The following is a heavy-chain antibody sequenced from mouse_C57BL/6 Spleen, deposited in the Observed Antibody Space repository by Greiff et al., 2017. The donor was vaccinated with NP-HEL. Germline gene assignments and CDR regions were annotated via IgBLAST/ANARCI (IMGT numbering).Heavy chain of an antibody. CDR3: ASHYGSSYAWFAY. J-gene: IGHJ3*01. CDR1: GYTFTDYN. CDR2: INPNNGGT. D-gene: IGHD1-1*01. Sequence: EVKLVESGPELVKPGASVKMSCKASGYTFTDYNMHWVKQSHGKSLEWIGYINPNNGGTSYNQKFKGKATLTVNKSSSTAYMELRSLTSEDSAVYYCASHYGSSYAWFAYWGQGTLVTVSA. V-gene: IGHV1-22*01.